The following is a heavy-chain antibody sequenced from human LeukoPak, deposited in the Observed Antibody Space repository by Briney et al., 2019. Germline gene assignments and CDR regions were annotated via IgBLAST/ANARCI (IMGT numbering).Heavy chain of an antibody. Sequence: PGGSLRLSCTASGFTSSTYNMNWVRQAPGKGLEWVSSISTSSNYIYYADSVKGRFTISRDNAKNSLYLQMNSLRVEDTDVYYCARDVGASAPDAFDIWGQGTMVTVSS. CDR2: ISTSSNYI. D-gene: IGHD1-26*01. J-gene: IGHJ3*02. CDR3: ARDVGASAPDAFDI. V-gene: IGHV3-21*01. CDR1: GFTSSTYN.